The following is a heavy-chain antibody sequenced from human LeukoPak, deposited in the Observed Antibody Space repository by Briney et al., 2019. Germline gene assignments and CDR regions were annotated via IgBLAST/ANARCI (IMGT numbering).Heavy chain of an antibody. D-gene: IGHD2-8*02. CDR1: RHTFTDSY. J-gene: IGHJ6*03. CDR3: ARSARRCNSGVCFTDYYIDL. Sequence: ASVKASCNTSRHTFTDSYINWGRQAPRHRLEWMGRINPNSGDPNYPQKFQGRVTMTRDTAISTAYMEMSSLRSDDTDVYYCARSARRCNSGVCFTDYYIDLWGKGTTVIVSS. CDR2: INPNSGDP. V-gene: IGHV1-2*05.